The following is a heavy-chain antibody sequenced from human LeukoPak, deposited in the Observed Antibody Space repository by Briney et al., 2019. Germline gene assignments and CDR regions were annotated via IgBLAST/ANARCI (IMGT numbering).Heavy chain of an antibody. Sequence: GGSLRLSCAASGFAFSDYSMNWVRQAPGKGLEGVANIRGSGSGMGSGNYYAGSVKGRFTISRDNAKNSLYLQMNSLRAEDTAFYYCARDDNWGFDYWGQGALVTVSS. V-gene: IGHV3-21*05. CDR2: IRGSGSGM. CDR3: ARDDNWGFDY. CDR1: GFAFSDYS. D-gene: IGHD7-27*01. J-gene: IGHJ4*02.